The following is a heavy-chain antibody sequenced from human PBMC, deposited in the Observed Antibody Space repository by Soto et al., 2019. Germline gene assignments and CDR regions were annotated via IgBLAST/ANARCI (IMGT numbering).Heavy chain of an antibody. J-gene: IGHJ4*02. CDR2: IIPILGIA. CDR3: ARGYYGSGSYYSDY. V-gene: IGHV1-69*02. CDR1: GGTFSSYT. D-gene: IGHD3-10*01. Sequence: ASVKVSCKASGGTFSSYTISWVRQAPGQGLEWMGRIIPILGIANYAQKFQGRVTITADKSTSTAYMELSSLRSEDTAVYYCARGYYGSGSYYSDYWGQGNLVTVSS.